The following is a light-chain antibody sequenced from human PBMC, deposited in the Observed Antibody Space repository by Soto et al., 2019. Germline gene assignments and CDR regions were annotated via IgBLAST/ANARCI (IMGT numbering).Light chain of an antibody. J-gene: IGKJ3*01. CDR2: AAS. CDR3: QQSYGTPNT. V-gene: IGKV1-39*01. CDR1: RTISRY. Sequence: DIQMTQSPSSLSASVGDRVTITCRAGRTISRYLNWYQQKPGKAPKLLLYAASTVQSGFPSRFSGSGSGTDFTLTISSLQPEDFATYYCQQSYGTPNTFGPGTKVDIK.